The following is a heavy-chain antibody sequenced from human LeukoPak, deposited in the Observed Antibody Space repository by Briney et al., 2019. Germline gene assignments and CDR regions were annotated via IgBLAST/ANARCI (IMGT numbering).Heavy chain of an antibody. Sequence: SETLSLTCTVSGGSIGAYYWHWIRQPAGKGLEWIGRIYTSGSTNYNPSLKSRLTMSVDTSKNQFSLKLSSVTAADTAVYYCARGSESWHYLDHWGQGTLVIVSS. D-gene: IGHD6-13*01. V-gene: IGHV4-4*07. J-gene: IGHJ4*02. CDR3: ARGSESWHYLDH. CDR1: GGSIGAYY. CDR2: IYTSGST.